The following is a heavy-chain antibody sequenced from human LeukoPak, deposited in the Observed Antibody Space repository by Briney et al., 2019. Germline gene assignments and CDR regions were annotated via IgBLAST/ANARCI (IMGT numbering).Heavy chain of an antibody. V-gene: IGHV1-69*05. D-gene: IGHD6-19*01. CDR1: GGTFSSYA. J-gene: IGHJ1*01. CDR3: ARDSSSGSDGYFQH. CDR2: IIPIFGTA. Sequence: SVKVSCKASGGTFSSYAISWVRQAPGQGLEWMGGIIPIFGTANYAQKFQGRVTITTDESTSTAYMELSSLRAEDTAVYYCARDSSSGSDGYFQHWGQGTLVTVSS.